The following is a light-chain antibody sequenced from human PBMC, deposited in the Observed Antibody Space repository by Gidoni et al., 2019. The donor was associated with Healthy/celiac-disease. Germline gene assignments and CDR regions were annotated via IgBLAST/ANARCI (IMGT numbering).Light chain of an antibody. CDR2: EVS. J-gene: IGLJ1*01. Sequence: QPALTQPASVSGSPGQSITISCTGPSSDVGSYNLVSWYQQHPGKAPKLMIYEVSKRPSGVSNRFSGLQAEDEADYYCCSYAGSSTYVFGTGTKVTVL. CDR3: CSYAGSSTYV. CDR1: SSDVGSYNL. V-gene: IGLV2-23*02.